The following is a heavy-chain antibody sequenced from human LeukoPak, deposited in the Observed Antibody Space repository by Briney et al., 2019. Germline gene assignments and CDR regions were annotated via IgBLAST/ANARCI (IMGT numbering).Heavy chain of an antibody. V-gene: IGHV4-39*01. D-gene: IGHD2-15*01. CDR2: IYYSGST. J-gene: IGHJ5*02. CDR3: ARLDGYCSGGSCYSVSFVDP. Sequence: SETLSLTCTVSGGSISRSNYYWGWIRQPPGKGLEWIGSIYYSGSTYYNPSLKSRVTISVDTSKNQFSLKLSSVTAADTAVYYCARLDGYCSGGSCYSVSFVDPWGQGTLATVSS. CDR1: GGSISRSNYY.